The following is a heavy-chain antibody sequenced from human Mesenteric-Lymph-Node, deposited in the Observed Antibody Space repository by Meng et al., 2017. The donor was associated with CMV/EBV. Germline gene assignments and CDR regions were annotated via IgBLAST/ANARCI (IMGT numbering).Heavy chain of an antibody. CDR1: GFTFDDYA. Sequence: SLKISCAASGFTFDDYAMHWVRQAPGKGLEWVSGISWNSGSIGYADSVKGRFTISRDNSKNTLYLQMNSLRAEDTAVYYCAKANLHGYCSSTSCHYGMDVWGQGTTVTVSS. CDR3: AKANLHGYCSSTSCHYGMDV. D-gene: IGHD2-2*01. J-gene: IGHJ6*02. CDR2: ISWNSGSI. V-gene: IGHV3-9*01.